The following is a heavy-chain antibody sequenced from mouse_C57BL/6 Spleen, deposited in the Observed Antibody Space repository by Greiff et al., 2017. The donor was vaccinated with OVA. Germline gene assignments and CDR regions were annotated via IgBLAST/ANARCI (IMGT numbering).Heavy chain of an antibody. D-gene: IGHD1-1*01. J-gene: IGHJ2*01. CDR1: GYTFTGYW. V-gene: IGHV1-9*01. Sequence: QVQLKESGAELMKPGASVTLSCKATGYTFTGYWIAWVKQRPGPGLEWIGELLPGSGSTKHTEKFKGKAKFTADTSSNPAYMQLSSLTTEDSAIYDCARFYDDYWGQGTTLTVSS. CDR2: LLPGSGST. CDR3: ARFYDDY.